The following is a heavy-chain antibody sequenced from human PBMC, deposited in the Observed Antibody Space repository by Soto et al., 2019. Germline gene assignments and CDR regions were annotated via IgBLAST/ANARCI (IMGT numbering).Heavy chain of an antibody. CDR3: ARDGQITIFGVVMGNFDY. J-gene: IGHJ4*02. CDR1: GYTFTSYG. V-gene: IGHV1-18*01. Sequence: GASVKVSCKASGYTFTSYGISWVRQAPGQGLEWMGWISAYNGNTNYAQKLQGRVTMTTDTSTSTAYMELRSLRSDDTAVYYCARDGQITIFGVVMGNFDYWGQGTLVTVSS. D-gene: IGHD3-3*01. CDR2: ISAYNGNT.